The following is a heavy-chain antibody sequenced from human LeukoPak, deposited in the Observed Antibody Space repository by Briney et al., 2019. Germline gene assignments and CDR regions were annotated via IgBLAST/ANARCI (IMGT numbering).Heavy chain of an antibody. CDR3: ARKSGWDYYYYYMDV. CDR1: GGSISSSSYY. Sequence: PSETLSLTCTVSGGSISSSSYYWGWIRQPPGKGLEWIGSIYYSGSTYYNPSLKSRVTISVDTSKNQFSLKLISVNAADTAVYYCARKSGWDYYYYYMDVWGKGTTVTVSS. V-gene: IGHV4-39*01. CDR2: IYYSGST. D-gene: IGHD6-25*01. J-gene: IGHJ6*03.